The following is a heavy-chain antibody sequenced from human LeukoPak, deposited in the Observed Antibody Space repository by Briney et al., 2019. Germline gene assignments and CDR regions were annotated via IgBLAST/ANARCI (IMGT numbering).Heavy chain of an antibody. CDR2: IYHSGST. D-gene: IGHD3-10*01. J-gene: IGHJ4*02. Sequence: SETLSLTCTVSGGPISSGGYYWSWIRQPPGKGLEWIGYIYHSGSTYYNPPLKSRVTISVDRSKNQFSLKLSSVTAADTAVYYCASYDYGSGSSNDYWGQGTLVTVSS. V-gene: IGHV4-30-2*01. CDR3: ASYDYGSGSSNDY. CDR1: GGPISSGGYY.